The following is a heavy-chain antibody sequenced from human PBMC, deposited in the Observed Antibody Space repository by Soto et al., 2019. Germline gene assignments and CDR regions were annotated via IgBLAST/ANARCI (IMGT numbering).Heavy chain of an antibody. CDR2: IYYSGST. D-gene: IGHD2-8*01. CDR1: CGSISSYY. Sequence: WETLSLTCTVSCGSISSYYWSWIRQPPGKGLEWIGYIYYSGSTNYNPSLKSRVTISVDTSKNQFSLKLSSVTAADTAVYYCARAYDTNWFGPWGQGTLVTVS. V-gene: IGHV4-59*01. CDR3: ARAYDTNWFGP. J-gene: IGHJ5*02.